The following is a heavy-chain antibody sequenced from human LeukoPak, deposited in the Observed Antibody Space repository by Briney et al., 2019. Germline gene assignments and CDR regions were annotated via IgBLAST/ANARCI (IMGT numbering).Heavy chain of an antibody. CDR1: GFSFSNYW. V-gene: IGHV3-7*01. CDR3: ARRRCSSTSCFFDY. J-gene: IGHJ4*02. Sequence: GSLSLSCAASGFSFSNYWMTWVRQAPGKGLEWVANIKLDGGEKYYVESVKGRFTISRDNAKNSLYLQMNSLRVEDTAVYYCARRRCSSTSCFFDYWGQGTLVTVSS. CDR2: IKLDGGEK. D-gene: IGHD2-2*01.